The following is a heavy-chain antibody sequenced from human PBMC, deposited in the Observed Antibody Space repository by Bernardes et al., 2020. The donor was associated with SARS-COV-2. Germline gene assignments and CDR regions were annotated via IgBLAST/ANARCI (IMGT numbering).Heavy chain of an antibody. J-gene: IGHJ3*01. Sequence: GGSLRLSCAASGFTFKDYTLHWVRQTPGKGLEWVSLVSWDGSSTNYADSVKGRFIISRDSSRNTLHLQMNSLRKEDTALYYCATERQSLTIFGVGHDAFDFWGQGTMVTVSS. D-gene: IGHD3-3*01. CDR3: ATERQSLTIFGVGHDAFDF. CDR2: VSWDGSST. CDR1: GFTFKDYT. V-gene: IGHV3-43*01.